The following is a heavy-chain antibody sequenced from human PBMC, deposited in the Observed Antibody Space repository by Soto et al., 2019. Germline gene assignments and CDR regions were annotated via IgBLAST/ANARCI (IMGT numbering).Heavy chain of an antibody. D-gene: IGHD6-6*01. CDR2: MYHSGST. J-gene: IGHJ4*02. Sequence: QVQLQESGPGLVKPSGTLSLTCAVSSGSISSSNWWSWVRQPPGKGLEWIGEMYHSGSTNYNPSLKRRVTISVDKSKYQFSLKLSSVTAADTAVYYCARRGSIAARPGEFDYWGQGTLVTVSS. V-gene: IGHV4-4*02. CDR1: SGSISSSNW. CDR3: ARRGSIAARPGEFDY.